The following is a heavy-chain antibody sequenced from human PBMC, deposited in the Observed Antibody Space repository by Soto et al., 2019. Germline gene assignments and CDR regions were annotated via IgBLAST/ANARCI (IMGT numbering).Heavy chain of an antibody. J-gene: IGHJ5*02. CDR3: ARLGRAASWFDP. D-gene: IGHD2-15*01. CDR2: IYYSGST. CDR1: GGSISSSSYY. Sequence: PSETLSLTCTVSGGSISSSSYYWGWVRQPPGKGLEWIGSIYYSGSTYYNPSLKSRVTISVDTSKNQFSLKLGSVTAADTAVYYCARLGRAASWFDPWGQGTLVTVSS. V-gene: IGHV4-39*01.